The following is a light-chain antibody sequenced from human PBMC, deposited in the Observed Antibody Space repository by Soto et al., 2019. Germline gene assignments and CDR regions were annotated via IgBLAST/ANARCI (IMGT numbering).Light chain of an antibody. CDR2: DAS. CDR1: QSVSSY. V-gene: IGKV3-11*01. CDR3: HQRSNWPPWT. Sequence: EIVLTQSPATLSLSPGERASLSCRASQSVSSYLAWYQQKPGQAPRLLIYDASNRATGIPARFSGSGSGTDFTLTISSLESEDFAVYYCHQRSNWPPWTFGQGTKVEIK. J-gene: IGKJ1*01.